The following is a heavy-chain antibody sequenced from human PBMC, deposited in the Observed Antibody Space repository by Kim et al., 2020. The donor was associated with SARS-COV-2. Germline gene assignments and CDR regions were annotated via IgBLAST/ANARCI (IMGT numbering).Heavy chain of an antibody. CDR2: IKQDGSEK. CDR1: GFTFSSYW. J-gene: IGHJ4*02. Sequence: GGSLRLSCAASGFTFSSYWMSWVRQAPGKGLEWVANIKQDGSEKYYVDPVKGRFTISRDNAKNSLYLQMNSLRAEDTAVYYCARASAVAGPPSDYWGQGTLVTVSS. V-gene: IGHV3-7*01. D-gene: IGHD6-19*01. CDR3: ARASAVAGPPSDY.